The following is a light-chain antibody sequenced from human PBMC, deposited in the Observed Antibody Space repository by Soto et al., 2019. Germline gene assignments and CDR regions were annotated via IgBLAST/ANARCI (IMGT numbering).Light chain of an antibody. V-gene: IGKV3-11*01. CDR1: QSVSSY. CDR3: HQRDNWPRST. Sequence: EIVLTQCPATLSLSPGERATRSCSESQSVSSYLAWYQQKPRQAPRLLIHDASNSTTGISARFSGSGSGTDSTLTIISLEPEYSSVYYCHQRDNWPRSTFGQGTRVEIK. CDR2: DAS. J-gene: IGKJ2*02.